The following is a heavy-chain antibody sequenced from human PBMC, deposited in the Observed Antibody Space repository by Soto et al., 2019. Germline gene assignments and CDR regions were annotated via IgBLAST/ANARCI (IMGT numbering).Heavy chain of an antibody. V-gene: IGHV3-23*01. CDR2: ISGSGGST. CDR1: GFTFSSYA. J-gene: IGHJ3*02. D-gene: IGHD2-15*01. CDR3: AKRYCSGGSCYSDDAFDI. Sequence: EVQLLESGGGLVQPGGSLRLSCAASGFTFSSYAMSWVRQAPGKGLEWVSAISGSGGSTYYVDSVKGRFTISRDNSKNTLYLQMNSLRAEDTAVYYCAKRYCSGGSCYSDDAFDIWGQGTMVTVSS.